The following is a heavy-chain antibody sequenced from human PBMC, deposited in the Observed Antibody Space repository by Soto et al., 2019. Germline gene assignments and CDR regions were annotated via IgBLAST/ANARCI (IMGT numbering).Heavy chain of an antibody. V-gene: IGHV1-69*01. CDR1: VGTFSSYA. D-gene: IGHD2-15*01. Sequence: QVQLVQSGAEVKKPGSSVKVSCKASVGTFSSYAISWVRQAPGQELEWLGGITPIFGTANYEQKFQGRVTITADESTSKDYMELSSRTSEDTAVYYCGSHLPDIVVVVAAVRYSYDMDVWGQGTTVTVSS. J-gene: IGHJ6*02. CDR2: ITPIFGTA. CDR3: GSHLPDIVVVVAAVRYSYDMDV.